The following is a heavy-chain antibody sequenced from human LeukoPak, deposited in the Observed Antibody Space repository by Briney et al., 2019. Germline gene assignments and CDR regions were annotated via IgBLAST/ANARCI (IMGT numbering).Heavy chain of an antibody. V-gene: IGHV3-74*01. J-gene: IGHJ4*02. CDR1: GFTFSSYW. Sequence: GGSLRLSCAASGFTFSSYWMHWVRQGPEKGLVWVARISTGGSFTSYADSVKGRFTISRDNAKNTLYLQMNSLRDEDTAVYYCARGYGTVWGQGTLVAVSS. CDR2: ISTGGSFT. D-gene: IGHD5-18*01. CDR3: ARGYGTV.